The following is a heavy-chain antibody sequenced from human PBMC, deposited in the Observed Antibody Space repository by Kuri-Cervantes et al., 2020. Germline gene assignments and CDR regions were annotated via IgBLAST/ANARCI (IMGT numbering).Heavy chain of an antibody. V-gene: IGHV2-70*01. Sequence: SGPTLVKPTETLTLTCTVSGFSLSNARMGVSWIRQPPGKALEWLALIDWDDDKYCSTSLKTRLTISKDTSKNQVVLTMTNMDPVDTATYYCARTHITGTTSPFDYWGQGTLVTVSS. CDR2: IDWDDDK. D-gene: IGHD1-7*01. J-gene: IGHJ4*02. CDR3: ARTHITGTTSPFDY. CDR1: GFSLSNARMG.